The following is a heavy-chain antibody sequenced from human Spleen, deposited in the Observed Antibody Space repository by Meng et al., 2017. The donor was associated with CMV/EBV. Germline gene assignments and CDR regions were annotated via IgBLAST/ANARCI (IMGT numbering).Heavy chain of an antibody. J-gene: IGHJ3*02. Sequence: SVKVSCKASGYTFTSYAITWVRQAPGQGLEWMGGIIPIFGTANYAQKFQGRVTITTDESTSTAYMELSSLRSEDTAVYYCARKRVEMATITDAFDIWGQGTMVTVSS. V-gene: IGHV1-69*05. CDR3: ARKRVEMATITDAFDI. CDR1: GYTFTSYA. D-gene: IGHD5-24*01. CDR2: IIPIFGTA.